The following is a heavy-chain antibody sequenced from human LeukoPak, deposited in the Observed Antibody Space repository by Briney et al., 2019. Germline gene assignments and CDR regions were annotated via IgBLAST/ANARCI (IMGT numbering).Heavy chain of an antibody. Sequence: SQTLFLTCTVSGGSISSGNYYWSWIRQPPGKGLEWIGYIYYSGSTYYNPSLKSRVTISVDTSKNQFSLKLSSVTAADTAVYYCARVELYYGSGGDYFDYWGQGTLVTVSS. J-gene: IGHJ4*02. V-gene: IGHV4-30-4*01. CDR3: ARVELYYGSGGDYFDY. CDR2: IYYSGST. CDR1: GGSISSGNYY. D-gene: IGHD3-10*01.